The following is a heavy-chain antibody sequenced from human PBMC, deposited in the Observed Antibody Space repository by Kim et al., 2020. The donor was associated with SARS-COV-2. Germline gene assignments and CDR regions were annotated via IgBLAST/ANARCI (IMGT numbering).Heavy chain of an antibody. CDR3: ARVSNTYYSRGAFDI. D-gene: IGHD3-10*01. V-gene: IGHV4-59*01. J-gene: IGHJ3*02. CDR2: IYYSGST. Sequence: SETLSLTCTVSGGSISSYYWSWIRQPPGKGLEWIGYIYYSGSTNYNPSLKSRVTISVDTSKNQFSLKLSSVTAADTAVYYCARVSNTYYSRGAFDIWGQGTMVTVSS. CDR1: GGSISSYY.